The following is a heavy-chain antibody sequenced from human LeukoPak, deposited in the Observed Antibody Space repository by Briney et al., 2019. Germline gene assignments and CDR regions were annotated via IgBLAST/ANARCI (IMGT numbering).Heavy chain of an antibody. CDR1: KLTFSSFA. D-gene: IGHD3-3*01. V-gene: IGHV3-23*01. CDR3: ANGNGQRFLEWLHEVHFDY. J-gene: IGHJ4*02. CDR2: ISATGDST. Sequence: GGSLRLSCAASKLTFSSFAMSWVRQAPGKGLEWVSGISATGDSTYYTDSVKGRFTISRDNSKNTLYLQMSSLRAEDTAVYYCANGNGQRFLEWLHEVHFDYWGQGTLVTVSS.